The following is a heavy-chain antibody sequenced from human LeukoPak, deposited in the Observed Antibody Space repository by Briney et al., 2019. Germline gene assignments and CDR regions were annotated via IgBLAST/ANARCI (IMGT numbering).Heavy chain of an antibody. D-gene: IGHD2-15*01. J-gene: IGHJ5*02. CDR1: GYRFTSYW. CDR2: IYPCDSDT. Sequence: GESLKISRKGSGYRFTSYWIGWVRQIPGKGLEGMGIIYPCDSDTRYSPSFQGQVTISADKSISTAYPQWSSLKASDTAMYYCARLGYCSGGSCYGSDWFDPWGQGTLVTVSS. V-gene: IGHV5-51*01. CDR3: ARLGYCSGGSCYGSDWFDP.